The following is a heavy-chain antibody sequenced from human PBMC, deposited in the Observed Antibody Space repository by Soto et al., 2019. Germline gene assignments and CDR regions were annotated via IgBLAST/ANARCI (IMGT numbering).Heavy chain of an antibody. CDR2: TYYRSNWRH. CDR3: ARGVAGSGFDL. CDR1: GDSVSSNTAA. V-gene: IGHV6-1*01. Sequence: SQTLSHTCVISGDSVSSNTAAWDWIRSSPWRGLEWLGRTYYRSNWRHDYAVSVKSRITVNPDTSKNHFSLQLNSVTPDDTAVYYCARGVAGSGFDLWGQGTLVTVSS. D-gene: IGHD6-19*01. J-gene: IGHJ4*02.